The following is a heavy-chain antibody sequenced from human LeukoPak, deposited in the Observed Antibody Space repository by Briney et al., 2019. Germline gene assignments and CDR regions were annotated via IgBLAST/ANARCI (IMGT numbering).Heavy chain of an antibody. J-gene: IGHJ6*02. CDR2: IYYSGST. V-gene: IGHV4-59*01. CDR3: ARDRPAYSSSWHYYYYGMDV. D-gene: IGHD6-13*01. Sequence: SETLSLTCAVYGGSFSSYYWSWIRQPPGKGLEWIGYIYYSGSTNYNPSLKSRVTISVDTSKNQFSLKLSSVTAADTAVYYCARDRPAYSSSWHYYYYGMDVWGQGTTVTVSS. CDR1: GGSFSSYY.